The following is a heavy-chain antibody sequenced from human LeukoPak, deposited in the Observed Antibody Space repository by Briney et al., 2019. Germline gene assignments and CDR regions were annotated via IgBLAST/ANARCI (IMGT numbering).Heavy chain of an antibody. CDR1: GFTFSNHT. J-gene: IGHJ4*02. CDR2: MSSGGTYI. Sequence: GGSLRLSCTASGFTFSNHTMTWVRQAPGKGLEWVSSMSSGGTYIYYADSVRGRFTISRDNAKNSLYLVMNSLRAEDTATYYCARDRPTGASRVFVVQWGQGTLVTVSS. D-gene: IGHD2-15*01. CDR3: ARDRPTGASRVFVVQ. V-gene: IGHV3-21*01.